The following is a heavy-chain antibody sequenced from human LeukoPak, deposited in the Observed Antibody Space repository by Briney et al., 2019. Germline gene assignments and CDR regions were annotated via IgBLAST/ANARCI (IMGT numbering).Heavy chain of an antibody. V-gene: IGHV3-48*03. CDR3: ASQTYARFDP. CDR1: GFTFSSYE. D-gene: IGHD3-16*01. Sequence: GGSLRLSCAASGFTFSSYEMNWVRQAPGKGLEWVSYISSSGSTIYYADSVKGRFTISRDNAKNSLFLQMNSLRVEDTAVYYCASQTYARFDPWGQGTLVTVSS. J-gene: IGHJ5*02. CDR2: ISSSGSTI.